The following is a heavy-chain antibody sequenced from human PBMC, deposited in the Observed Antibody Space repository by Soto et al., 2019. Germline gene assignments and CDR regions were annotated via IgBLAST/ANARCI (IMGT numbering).Heavy chain of an antibody. Sequence: PGGSLRLSCAASGFTFSSYAMSWGRQAPGKGLEWVSAISGSGGSTYYADSVKGRFTISRDNSKNTLYLQMNSLRAEDTAVYYCAKEGYSGYGDCSGGSCYHDYWGQGTLVTVSS. CDR3: AKEGYSGYGDCSGGSCYHDY. CDR2: ISGSGGST. V-gene: IGHV3-23*01. D-gene: IGHD2-15*01. CDR1: GFTFSSYA. J-gene: IGHJ4*02.